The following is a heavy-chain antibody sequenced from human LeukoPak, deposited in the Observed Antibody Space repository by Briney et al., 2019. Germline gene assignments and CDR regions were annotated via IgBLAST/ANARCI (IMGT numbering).Heavy chain of an antibody. CDR2: ISSSSSYI. CDR1: GFTFSSYS. V-gene: IGHV3-21*01. CDR3: ARGLEVLRFLEWPQYYYYMDV. Sequence: GGSLRLSCAASGFTFSSYSMNWVRQAPGKGLEWVSSISSSSSYIYYADSVKGRFTISRVNAKNSLYLQMNSLRAEDTAVYYCARGLEVLRFLEWPQYYYYMDVWGKGTTVTVSS. J-gene: IGHJ6*03. D-gene: IGHD3-3*01.